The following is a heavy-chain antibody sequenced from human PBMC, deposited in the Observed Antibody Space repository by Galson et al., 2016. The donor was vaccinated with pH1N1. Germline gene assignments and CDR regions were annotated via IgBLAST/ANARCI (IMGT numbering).Heavy chain of an antibody. CDR3: ARLSASSHGRAQFYMEG. Sequence: QSGAEVKQPGESLKISCEGSGYIFTNYWIGWVRQMPGKGLELMGIIYPGDSDTRYSPSFQGRVTIPVDKSINIAYLQCSNLKASDTAIYFCARLSASSHGRAQFYMEGSGKGTTVTFSS. J-gene: IGHJ6*03. CDR1: GYIFTNYW. V-gene: IGHV5-51*01. D-gene: IGHD1-26*01. CDR2: IYPGDSDT.